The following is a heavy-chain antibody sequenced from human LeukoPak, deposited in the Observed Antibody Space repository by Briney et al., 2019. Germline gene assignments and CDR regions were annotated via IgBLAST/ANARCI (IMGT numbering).Heavy chain of an antibody. CDR1: GGTFSSYA. CDR3: ARMAIAVAGTSHYYYGMDV. Sequence: SVKVSCKASGGTFSSYAISWVRQAPGQGLEWMGGIIPIFGTANYAQKFQGRVTITTDESTSTAYMELSSLRSDDTAVYYCARMAIAVAGTSHYYYGMDVWGQGTTVTVSS. CDR2: IIPIFGTA. D-gene: IGHD6-19*01. V-gene: IGHV1-69*05. J-gene: IGHJ6*02.